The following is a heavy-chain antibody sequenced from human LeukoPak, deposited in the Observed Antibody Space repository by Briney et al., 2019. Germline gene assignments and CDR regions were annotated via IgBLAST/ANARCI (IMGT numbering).Heavy chain of an antibody. CDR2: IIPIFGTA. Sequence: ASVKVSCKASGGTFSSYAISWVRQAPGQGLEWMGGIIPIFGTANYAQRFQGRVTITADESTSTAYMELSSLRSEDTAVYYCASTYYYDSSGYLYYFDYWGQGTLVTVSS. CDR1: GGTFSSYA. CDR3: ASTYYYDSSGYLYYFDY. J-gene: IGHJ4*02. D-gene: IGHD3-22*01. V-gene: IGHV1-69*13.